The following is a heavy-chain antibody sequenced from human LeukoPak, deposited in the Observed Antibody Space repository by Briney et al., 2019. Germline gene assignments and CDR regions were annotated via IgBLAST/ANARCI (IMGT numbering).Heavy chain of an antibody. CDR2: IKQDGSEK. V-gene: IGHV3-7*05. CDR1: GFTFSSYL. J-gene: IGHJ4*02. Sequence: GGSLRLSCAASGFTFSSYLMTWVRQAPGKGLEWVANIKQDGSEKYYVDSVKGRFTISRDNAKNSLYLQMNSLRAEDTAVYYCARVRTRLFDYWGQGTLVTVSS. CDR3: ARVRTRLFDY. D-gene: IGHD2-21*01.